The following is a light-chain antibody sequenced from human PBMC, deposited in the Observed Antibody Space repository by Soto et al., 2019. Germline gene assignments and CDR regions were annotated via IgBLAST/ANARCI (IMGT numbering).Light chain of an antibody. CDR2: EVS. V-gene: IGLV2-14*01. Sequence: QSALTQPASVSGSPGQSITISCTGTRSDIGGYNYVSWYQQHPGKAPKLMIYEVSNRPSGVSNRFSGSKSGNTASLTISGLQGEDEADYYCSSFTTSSTWVFGGGTKVTAL. J-gene: IGLJ3*02. CDR1: RSDIGGYNY. CDR3: SSFTTSSTWV.